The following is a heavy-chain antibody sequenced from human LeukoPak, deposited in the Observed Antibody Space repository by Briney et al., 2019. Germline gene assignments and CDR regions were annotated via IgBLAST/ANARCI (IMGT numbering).Heavy chain of an antibody. CDR1: GGTFSSYA. D-gene: IGHD3-3*01. CDR3: ARSYEPYYYYYYMDV. Sequence: SVKVSCKASGGTFSSYAISWVRQAPGQGLEWMGGNIPIFGTANYAQKFQGRVTITTDESTSTAYMELSSLRSEDTAVYYCARSYEPYYYYYYMDVWGKGTTVTVSS. V-gene: IGHV1-69*05. J-gene: IGHJ6*03. CDR2: NIPIFGTA.